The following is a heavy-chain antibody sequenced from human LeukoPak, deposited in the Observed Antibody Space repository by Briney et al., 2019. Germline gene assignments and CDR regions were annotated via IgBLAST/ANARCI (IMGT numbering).Heavy chain of an antibody. Sequence: PGGSLRLSCAVSGFTFSDHYMSWVRQAPRMGLEWVSVISPGGGSTFYVNSVKGRFTISRDNSKNTLYLQVSSLRAEDTAIFYCAKSIYFGSGRYYLDVWGKGTTVTISS. CDR3: AKSIYFGSGRYYLDV. CDR1: GFTFSDHY. D-gene: IGHD3-10*01. V-gene: IGHV3-23*01. CDR2: ISPGGGST. J-gene: IGHJ6*03.